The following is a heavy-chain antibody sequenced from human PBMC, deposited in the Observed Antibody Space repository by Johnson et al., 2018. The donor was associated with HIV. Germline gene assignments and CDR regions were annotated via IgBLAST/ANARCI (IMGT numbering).Heavy chain of an antibody. CDR2: IKSKTDGGTT. CDR3: AKDKFMFLDNPVDAFDV. J-gene: IGHJ3*01. Sequence: VQLVESGGGLVQSGGSLRLSCAASGFTFSNAWMNWVRQPPGKGLEWVGRIKSKTDGGTTDYAAPVKGRFTISRDDSKNTLYLQMNSLKTEDTAVYYCAKDKFMFLDNPVDAFDVWGQGTMVTFSS. CDR1: GFTFSNAW. D-gene: IGHD3/OR15-3a*01. V-gene: IGHV3-15*01.